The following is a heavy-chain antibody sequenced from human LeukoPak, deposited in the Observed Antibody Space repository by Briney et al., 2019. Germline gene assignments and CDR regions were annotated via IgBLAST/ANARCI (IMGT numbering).Heavy chain of an antibody. Sequence: GGSLRLSCAASGFTFSSYGMHWVSQAPGKGLEWVAVIWYDGSNKYYADSVKGRFTISRDNSKNTLYLQMNSLRAEDTAVYYCAKGSDYYYYMDVWGKGTTVTVSS. CDR2: IWYDGSNK. CDR1: GFTFSSYG. J-gene: IGHJ6*03. V-gene: IGHV3-33*06. CDR3: AKGSDYYYYMDV.